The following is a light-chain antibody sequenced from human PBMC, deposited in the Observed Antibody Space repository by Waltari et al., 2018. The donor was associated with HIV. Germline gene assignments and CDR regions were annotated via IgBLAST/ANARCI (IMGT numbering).Light chain of an antibody. CDR2: AAS. J-gene: IGKJ1*01. V-gene: IGKV1-17*01. CDR3: LQLSLYPLT. Sequence: DIQMTQSPSSLSASVGDRITITCRASQDITNHLGWYQQTPGKAPKRLIYAASILQDGVPSLFSGTGAGTEFTLRISSLQPEDFATYYCLQLSLYPLTFGQGTRVDI. CDR1: QDITNH.